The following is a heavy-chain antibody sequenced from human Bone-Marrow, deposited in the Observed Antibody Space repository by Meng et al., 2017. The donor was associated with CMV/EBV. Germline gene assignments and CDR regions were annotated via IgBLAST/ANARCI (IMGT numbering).Heavy chain of an antibody. V-gene: IGHV4-31*02. CDR3: ARVKYCSSTSCYFGWFDP. CDR2: IYYSGST. J-gene: IGHJ5*02. Sequence: ISSGGYCWSWIRQHPGKGLEWIGYIYYSGSTYYNPSLKSRVTISVDTSKNQFSLKLSSVTAADTAVYYCARVKYCSSTSCYFGWFDPWGQGTLVTVSS. CDR1: ISSGGYC. D-gene: IGHD2-2*01.